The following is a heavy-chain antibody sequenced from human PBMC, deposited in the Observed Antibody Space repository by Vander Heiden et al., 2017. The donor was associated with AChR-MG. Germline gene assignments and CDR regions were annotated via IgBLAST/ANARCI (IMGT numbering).Heavy chain of an antibody. CDR2: SGTAGDT. V-gene: IGHV3-13*01. D-gene: IGHD2-2*01. CDR1: GFTFSSYD. CDR3: ARGREPAAIGPYYYYGMDV. Sequence: EVQLVESGGGLVQPGGSLRLSCAASGFTFSSYDMHWVRQATGKGLEWVSASGTAGDTYYPGSVKGRFTISRENAKNSLYLQMNSLRAGDTAVYYCARGREPAAIGPYYYYGMDVWGQGTTVTVSS. J-gene: IGHJ6*02.